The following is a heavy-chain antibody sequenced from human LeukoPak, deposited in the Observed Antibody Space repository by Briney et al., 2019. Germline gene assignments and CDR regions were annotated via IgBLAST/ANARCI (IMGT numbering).Heavy chain of an antibody. CDR1: GGSIGSYY. D-gene: IGHD2-15*01. V-gene: IGHV4-59*01. J-gene: IGHJ3*02. CDR2: IYDSGST. Sequence: SETLSLTCTVSGGSIGSYYWSWIRQPPGKGLEWIGYIYDSGSTNYNPSLKSRVTISVDTSKNQFSLKLSSVTAADTAVYYCACLATADAFDIWGQGTMVTVSS. CDR3: ACLATADAFDI.